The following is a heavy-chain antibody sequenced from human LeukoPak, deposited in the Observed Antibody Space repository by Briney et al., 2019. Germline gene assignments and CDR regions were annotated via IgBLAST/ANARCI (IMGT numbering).Heavy chain of an antibody. CDR2: IYTSGST. J-gene: IGHJ5*02. Sequence: PSETLSLTCTVSGGSISSSSYYWGWIRQPPGKGLEWIGRIYTSGSTNYNPSLKSRVTMSVDTSKNQFSLKLSSVTAADTAVYYCARDRYYYDSSGYTGGDWFDPWGQGTLVTVSS. CDR3: ARDRYYYDSSGYTGGDWFDP. D-gene: IGHD3-22*01. V-gene: IGHV4-39*07. CDR1: GGSISSSSYY.